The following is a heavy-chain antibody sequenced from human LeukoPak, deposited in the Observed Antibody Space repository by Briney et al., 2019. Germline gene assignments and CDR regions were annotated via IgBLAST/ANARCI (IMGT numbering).Heavy chain of an antibody. CDR3: ARDLSSYSSGWYPSLDYYYYYMDV. Sequence: GASVKVSCKASGYTFTSYGISWVRQAPGQGLEWMGWISAYNGNTNSAQKLQGRVTMTTDTSTSTAYMELRSLRSDDTAVYYCARDLSSYSSGWYPSLDYYYYYMDVWGKGTTVTISS. J-gene: IGHJ6*03. CDR2: ISAYNGNT. CDR1: GYTFTSYG. D-gene: IGHD6-19*01. V-gene: IGHV1-18*01.